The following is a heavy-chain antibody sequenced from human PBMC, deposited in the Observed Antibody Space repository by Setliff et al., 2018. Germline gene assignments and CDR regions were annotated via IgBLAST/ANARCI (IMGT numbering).Heavy chain of an antibody. Sequence: SVKVSCKASGFTFTSSAMQWVRQARGQRLEWIGWIVVGSGNTNYAQKFQERVTITRDTSTSTVYMDMSSLRSEDTAVYYCARDVFPYHYEGAFDIWGQGTMVTVSS. V-gene: IGHV1-58*02. CDR1: GFTFTSSA. J-gene: IGHJ3*02. D-gene: IGHD3-22*01. CDR2: IVVGSGNT. CDR3: ARDVFPYHYEGAFDI.